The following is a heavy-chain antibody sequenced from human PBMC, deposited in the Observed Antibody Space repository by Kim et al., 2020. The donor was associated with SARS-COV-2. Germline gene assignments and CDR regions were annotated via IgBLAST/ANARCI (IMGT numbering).Heavy chain of an antibody. J-gene: IGHJ4*02. CDR3: TTDTGSSWYFDY. V-gene: IGHV3-15*01. D-gene: IGHD6-13*01. Sequence: DYAAPVKGRFTISRDDSKNTLYLQMNSLKTEDTAVYYCTTDTGSSWYFDYWGQGTLVTVSS.